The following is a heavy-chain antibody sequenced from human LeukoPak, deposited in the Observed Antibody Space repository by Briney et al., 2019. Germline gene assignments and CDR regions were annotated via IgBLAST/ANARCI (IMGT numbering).Heavy chain of an antibody. CDR3: ARDQRIAVAGSGYRGY. CDR2: ISAYNGNT. V-gene: IGHV1-18*01. D-gene: IGHD6-19*01. J-gene: IGHJ4*02. CDR1: GYTFTSYG. Sequence: ASVSVSCKASGYTFTSYGISWVRQAPGQGLEWMGWISAYNGNTNYAQKLQGRVTMTTDTSTSTAYMELGSLRSDDTAVYYCARDQRIAVAGSGYRGYWGQGTLVTVSS.